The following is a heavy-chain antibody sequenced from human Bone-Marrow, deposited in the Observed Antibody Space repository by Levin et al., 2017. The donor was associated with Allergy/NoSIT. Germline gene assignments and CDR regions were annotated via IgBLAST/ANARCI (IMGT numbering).Heavy chain of an antibody. CDR3: VRHLGGDWFDP. V-gene: IGHV4-39*01. CDR2: LFSSGTT. J-gene: IGHJ5*02. CDR1: GGSISVRSYY. Sequence: TSETLSLTCSVSGGSISVRSYYWGWIRQPPGKGLEWIGTLFSSGTTDYNPSLKSRVTISVDTSKNELSLKLNSVTAADTAIYYCVRHLGGDWFDPWGQGTLVTVSS. D-gene: IGHD3-16*01.